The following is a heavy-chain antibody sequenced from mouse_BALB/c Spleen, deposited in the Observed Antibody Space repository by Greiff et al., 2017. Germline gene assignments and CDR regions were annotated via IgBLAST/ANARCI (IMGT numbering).Heavy chain of an antibody. D-gene: IGHD1-1*01. CDR1: GFSFTSYG. Sequence: VQLKESGPGLVAPSQSLSITCTVSGFSFTSYGVHWVRQPPGKGLEWLGVIWAGGSTNYNSALMSRLSISKDNSKSQVFLIMNSLQTDDTAMYYCARDVREKRWFAYWGQGTLVTVSA. CDR2: IWAGGST. CDR3: ARDVREKRWFAY. J-gene: IGHJ3*01. V-gene: IGHV2-9*02.